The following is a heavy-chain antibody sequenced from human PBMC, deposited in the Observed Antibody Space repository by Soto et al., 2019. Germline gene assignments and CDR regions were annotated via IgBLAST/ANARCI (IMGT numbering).Heavy chain of an antibody. Sequence: ASETLSLTCTVSGGSISSGGYYWTWIRQHPGKGLEWIAYIYHSGYTFYNPSLKSRVTMSVDTSKNQFSLKLRSVTAADTAVYYCAKWEGLGSDYYYYAMDVWGQGTTVTVSS. CDR1: GGSISSGGYY. D-gene: IGHD1-26*01. CDR3: AKWEGLGSDYYYYAMDV. CDR2: IYHSGYT. V-gene: IGHV4-31*03. J-gene: IGHJ6*02.